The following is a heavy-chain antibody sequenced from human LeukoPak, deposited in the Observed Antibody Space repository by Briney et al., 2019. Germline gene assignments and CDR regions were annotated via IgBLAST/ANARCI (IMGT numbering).Heavy chain of an antibody. CDR2: ISSSGSTI. CDR1: GGSISSYY. D-gene: IGHD4-11*01. CDR3: ARDTVTTDYFDY. J-gene: IGHJ4*02. Sequence: LSLTCTVSGGSISSYYMSWIRQAPGKGLEWVSYISSSGSTIYYADSVKGRFTISRDNAKNSLYLQMNSLRAEDTAVYYCARDTVTTDYFDYWGQGTLVTVSS. V-gene: IGHV3-11*01.